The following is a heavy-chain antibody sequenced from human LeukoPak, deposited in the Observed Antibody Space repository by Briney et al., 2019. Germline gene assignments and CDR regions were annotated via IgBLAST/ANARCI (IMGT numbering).Heavy chain of an antibody. CDR3: GRDLAWGAFDY. CDR1: GFIFRNYG. J-gene: IGHJ4*02. D-gene: IGHD7-27*01. V-gene: IGHV3-23*01. Sequence: QSGGSLRLSCAASGFIFRNYGMNWVRQAPGKGLEWLSGISPRGGGTYYADSVKGRFTISRDDSKNTVSLQMNSLRVEDTAVYYCGRDLAWGAFDYWGQGTLVTVSS. CDR2: ISPRGGGT.